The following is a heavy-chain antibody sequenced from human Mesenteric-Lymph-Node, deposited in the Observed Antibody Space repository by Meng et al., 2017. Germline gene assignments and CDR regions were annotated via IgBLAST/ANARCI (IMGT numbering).Heavy chain of an antibody. J-gene: IGHJ4*02. CDR3: ARGLFPRVTTYDY. CDR2: IIPILGIA. Sequence: SVKVSCKASGGTFSSYTISWVRQAPGQGLEWMGRIIPILGIANYAQKFQGRVTITADKSTRTAYMELSSLRSEDTAVYYCARGLFPRVTTYDYWGQGTLVTVSS. CDR1: GGTFSSYT. V-gene: IGHV1-69*02. D-gene: IGHD4-11*01.